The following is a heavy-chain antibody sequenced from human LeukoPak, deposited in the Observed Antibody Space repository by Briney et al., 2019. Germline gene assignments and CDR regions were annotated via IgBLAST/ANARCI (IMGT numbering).Heavy chain of an antibody. CDR1: GFTFSSYW. J-gene: IGHJ4*02. CDR3: ARVATRDILIVVDSVFDY. D-gene: IGHD3-9*01. CDR2: IKQDGSEK. V-gene: IGHV3-7*01. Sequence: GGSLRLSCAASGFTFSSYWMSWVRQAPGKGLEWVANIKQDGSEKYYVDSVKGRFTISRDNAKNSLYLQMNSLRAEDTAVYYCARVATRDILIVVDSVFDYWGQGTLVSASS.